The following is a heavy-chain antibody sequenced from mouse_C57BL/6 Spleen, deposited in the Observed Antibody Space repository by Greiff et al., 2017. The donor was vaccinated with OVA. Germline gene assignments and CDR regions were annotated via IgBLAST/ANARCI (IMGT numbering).Heavy chain of an antibody. CDR1: GYTFTDYN. D-gene: IGHD2-4*01. Sequence: EVKLVESGPELVKPGASVKMSCKASGYTFTDYNMHWVKQSHGKSLEWIGYINPNNGGTSYNQKFKGKATLTVNKSSSTAYMELRSLTSEDSAVYYCAREGIYYDYDGLFDYWGQGTTLTVSS. V-gene: IGHV1-22*01. CDR3: AREGIYYDYDGLFDY. J-gene: IGHJ2*01. CDR2: INPNNGGT.